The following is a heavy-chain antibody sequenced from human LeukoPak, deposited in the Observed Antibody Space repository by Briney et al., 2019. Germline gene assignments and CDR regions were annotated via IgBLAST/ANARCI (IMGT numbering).Heavy chain of an antibody. CDR3: ASEGRQLALTY. D-gene: IGHD6-13*01. CDR1: GFTFSDYY. V-gene: IGHV3-11*01. J-gene: IGHJ4*02. CDR2: ISSSGSTI. Sequence: GGSLRLSCAASGFTFSDYYMSWIRQAPGKGLEWVSYISSSGSTIYYADSAKGRFTISRDNAKNSLYLQMNSLRAEDTAVYYCASEGRQLALTYWGQGTLVTVSS.